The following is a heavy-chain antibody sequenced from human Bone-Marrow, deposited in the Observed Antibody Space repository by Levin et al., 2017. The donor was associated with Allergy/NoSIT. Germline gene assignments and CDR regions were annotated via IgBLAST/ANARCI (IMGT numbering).Heavy chain of an antibody. J-gene: IGHJ5*02. CDR3: ATYCSGGSCYLNWFDP. CDR1: GYTLTELS. CDR2: FDPEDGET. D-gene: IGHD2-15*01. V-gene: IGHV1-24*01. Sequence: ASVKVSCKVSGYTLTELSMHWVRQAPGKGLEWMGGFDPEDGETIYAQKFQGRVTMTEDTSTDTAYMELSSLRSEDTAVYYCATYCSGGSCYLNWFDPWGQGTLVTVSS.